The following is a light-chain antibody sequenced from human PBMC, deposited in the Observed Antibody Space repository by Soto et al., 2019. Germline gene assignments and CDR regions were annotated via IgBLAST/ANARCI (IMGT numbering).Light chain of an antibody. CDR3: QQYGNSLTWT. J-gene: IGKJ1*01. CDR1: QSISNNY. Sequence: EIVLTQSPGTLSLSPGERATLSCRASQSISNNYLAWYQQKPGQTPRLLIYDASSRATGIPDRFSGSGSGTYFTLTISRLEPEDFAVYYCQQYGNSLTWTFGQGTKVE. V-gene: IGKV3-20*01. CDR2: DAS.